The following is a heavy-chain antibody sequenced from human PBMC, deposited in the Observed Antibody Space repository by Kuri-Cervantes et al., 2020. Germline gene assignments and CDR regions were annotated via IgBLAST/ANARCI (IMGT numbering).Heavy chain of an antibody. CDR1: GFTVSSYW. CDR3: AREVAGDPFDI. J-gene: IGHJ3*02. CDR2: IKQDGSDK. Sequence: GGSLRLSCVGSGFTVSSYWMSWVRQAPGKGLERVANIKQDGSDKYYVDSVKGRFTISRDNAKNSLYLQMNSLRAEDTAVYYCAREVAGDPFDIWGQGTLVTVSS. V-gene: IGHV3-7*01.